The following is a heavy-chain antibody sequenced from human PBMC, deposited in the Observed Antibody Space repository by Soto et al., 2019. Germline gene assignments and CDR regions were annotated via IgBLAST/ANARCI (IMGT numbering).Heavy chain of an antibody. CDR3: ARSRWGYSGRWFDP. Sequence: TSETLSLTCAVYGGSFSGYYWSWIRQPPGKGLEWIGEINHSGSTNYNPSLKSRVTISVDTSKNQFSLKLSSVTAADTAVYYCARSRWGYSGRWFDPWGQGTPVPVFS. V-gene: IGHV4-34*01. D-gene: IGHD3-16*01. CDR2: INHSGST. CDR1: GGSFSGYY. J-gene: IGHJ5*02.